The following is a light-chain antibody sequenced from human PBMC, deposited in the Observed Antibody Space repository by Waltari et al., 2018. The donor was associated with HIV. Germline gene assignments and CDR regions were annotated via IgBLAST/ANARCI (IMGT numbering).Light chain of an antibody. CDR2: AAT. Sequence: EILMTPSPATLAVSPGGRANLSCRASQSAATNIAWYQQRPGQPIRLLIFAATTTAAGVPGRFSGGGSGTNFTLTINNLQSDDSAVYFCQQYNTSPTFGRGTKVEV. J-gene: IGKJ2*01. V-gene: IGKV3-15*01. CDR3: QQYNTSPT. CDR1: QSAATN.